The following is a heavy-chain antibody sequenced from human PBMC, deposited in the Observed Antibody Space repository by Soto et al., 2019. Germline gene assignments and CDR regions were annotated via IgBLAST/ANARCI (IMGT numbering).Heavy chain of an antibody. CDR2: IYPGDSDT. Sequence: PGESLKISCQGSGYSFTNYWIAWVRQMPGKGLEWMGIIYPGDSDTRYSPSFQGQVTISADTSITTAYLQWSGLRASDTAMYFCARHLVGSTRGNFDYWGQGTLVTVS. V-gene: IGHV5-51*01. CDR1: GYSFTNYW. J-gene: IGHJ4*01. CDR3: ARHLVGSTRGNFDY. D-gene: IGHD2-2*01.